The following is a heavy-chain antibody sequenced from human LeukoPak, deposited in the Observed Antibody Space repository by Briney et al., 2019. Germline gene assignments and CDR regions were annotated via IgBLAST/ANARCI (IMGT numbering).Heavy chain of an antibody. CDR1: GYTFTSYD. CDR2: MNPNSGDT. CDR3: ARVLPATVLPDY. D-gene: IGHD2-2*01. J-gene: IGHJ4*02. Sequence: EASVKVSCRASGYTFTSYDIIWVRQATGQGLEWMGWMNPNSGDTGYAQKFQGRVTMTRNTSMSTAYMELNSLRSEDTAVYYCARVLPATVLPDYWGQGTLVTVSS. V-gene: IGHV1-8*01.